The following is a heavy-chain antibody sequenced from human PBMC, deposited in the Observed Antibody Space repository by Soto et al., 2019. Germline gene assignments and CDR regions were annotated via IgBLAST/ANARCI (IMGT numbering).Heavy chain of an antibody. V-gene: IGHV3-33*01. J-gene: IGHJ6*02. CDR1: GFTFSSYG. CDR3: ARDSREVYYYYGMDV. Sequence: QVQLVESGGGVVQPGRSLRLSCAASGFTFSSYGMHWVRQAPGKGLEWVAVIWYDGSNKYYADSVKGRFTISRDNSKNTLYLQMNSLRAEDTAVYYCARDSREVYYYYGMDVWGQGTTVTVSS. CDR2: IWYDGSNK.